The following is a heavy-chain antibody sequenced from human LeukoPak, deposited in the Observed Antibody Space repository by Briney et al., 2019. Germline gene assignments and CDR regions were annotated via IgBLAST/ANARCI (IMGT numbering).Heavy chain of an antibody. CDR3: ARITLWFGELSAFDI. V-gene: IGHV4-4*07. D-gene: IGHD3-10*01. CDR1: GGSISSYY. Sequence: SETLSLTCTVSGGSISSYYWSWIRQPAGKGLEWIGRIYTSGSTNYNPSLKSRVTMSVDTSKNQFSLKLSSVTAADTAVYYCARITLWFGELSAFDIWGQGTMVTVSS. CDR2: IYTSGST. J-gene: IGHJ3*02.